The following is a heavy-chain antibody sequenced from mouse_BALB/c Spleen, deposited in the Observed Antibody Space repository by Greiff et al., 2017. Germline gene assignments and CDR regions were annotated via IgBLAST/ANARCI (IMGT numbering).Heavy chain of an antibody. V-gene: IGHV14-3*02. CDR3: APQQGNAMDY. J-gene: IGHJ4*01. Sequence: VQLQQSGAELVKPGASVKLSCTASGFNIKDSYMHWVKQRPEKGLEWIGRIDPDNGNTKYDQKFQGKATITADTSSNTAYLQLSSLTSEDTAVYYCAPQQGNAMDYWGQGTSVTVSS. D-gene: IGHD6-1*01. CDR2: IDPDNGNT. CDR1: GFNIKDSY.